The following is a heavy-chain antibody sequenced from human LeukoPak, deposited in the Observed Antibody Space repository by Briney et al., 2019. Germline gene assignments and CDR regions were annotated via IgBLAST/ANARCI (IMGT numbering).Heavy chain of an antibody. Sequence: PGGSLRLSCAASGFTFDDYGMSWVRQAPGKGLEWVSGINWNGDSTGYADSVNGRFTISRDNAKNSLYLQMNSLRAEDTALYHCAKYYSNYYYYYIDVWGKGTTVTVSS. J-gene: IGHJ6*03. V-gene: IGHV3-20*01. D-gene: IGHD4-11*01. CDR1: GFTFDDYG. CDR3: AKYYSNYYYYYIDV. CDR2: INWNGDST.